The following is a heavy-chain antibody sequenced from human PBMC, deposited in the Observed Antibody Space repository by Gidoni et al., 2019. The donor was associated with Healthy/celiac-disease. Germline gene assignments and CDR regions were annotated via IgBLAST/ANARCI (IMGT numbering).Heavy chain of an antibody. V-gene: IGHV3-23*01. CDR2: ISGSGGRT. D-gene: IGHD3-10*01. CDR1: GFTFSSYA. Sequence: EVQLLESGGGLVQPGGSLRLSCAASGFTFSSYAMSWVPPAPGKGLEWVAAISGSGGRTYYADSVKGRFNISRDNSKNTLYLQMNSLRAEDTAVYYCARSTYYYGSGSYYGPYYYYGMDVWGQGTTVTVSS. CDR3: ARSTYYYGSGSYYGPYYYYGMDV. J-gene: IGHJ6*02.